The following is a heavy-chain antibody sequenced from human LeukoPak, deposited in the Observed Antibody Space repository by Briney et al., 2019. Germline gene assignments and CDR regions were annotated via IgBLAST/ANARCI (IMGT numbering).Heavy chain of an antibody. CDR3: ARDLNLYDSSGYYPR. Sequence: GGSLRLSCAASGFTFSSYAMSWVRQAPGKGLEWVSAISTSGGSTYYADSVKGRFTISRDNSKNTLYLQMNSLRAEDTAVYYCARDLNLYDSSGYYPRWGQGTLVTVSS. D-gene: IGHD3-22*01. CDR1: GFTFSSYA. CDR2: ISTSGGST. V-gene: IGHV3-23*01. J-gene: IGHJ4*02.